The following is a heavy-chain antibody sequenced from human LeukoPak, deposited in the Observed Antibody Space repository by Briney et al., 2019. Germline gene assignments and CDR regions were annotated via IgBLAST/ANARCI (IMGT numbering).Heavy chain of an antibody. Sequence: AGGSLRLSCAASGFTFSSYSMNWVRQAPGKGLEWVSYISSSSSYIYYADSVKGRFTISRDNAKNSLYLQMNSLRAEDTAGYYCARDLAPPYDGMDVWGQGTTVTVSS. J-gene: IGHJ6*02. D-gene: IGHD3-16*01. V-gene: IGHV3-21*01. CDR1: GFTFSSYS. CDR2: ISSSSSYI. CDR3: ARDLAPPYDGMDV.